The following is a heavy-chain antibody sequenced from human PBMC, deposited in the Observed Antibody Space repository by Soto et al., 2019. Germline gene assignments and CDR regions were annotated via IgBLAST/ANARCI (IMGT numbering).Heavy chain of an antibody. Sequence: QVQLQESGPGLVKPSQTLSLTCTVSGGSISSGDYYWSWIRQPPGKGLEWIGYIYYSGSTYYNPSLKSRVTISVDTSKNQFSLKLSSVTAADTAVYYCARGVPYYDFWSGYRSRYYGMDVWGQGTTVTVSS. D-gene: IGHD3-3*01. CDR3: ARGVPYYDFWSGYRSRYYGMDV. J-gene: IGHJ6*02. CDR1: GGSISSGDYY. CDR2: IYYSGST. V-gene: IGHV4-30-4*01.